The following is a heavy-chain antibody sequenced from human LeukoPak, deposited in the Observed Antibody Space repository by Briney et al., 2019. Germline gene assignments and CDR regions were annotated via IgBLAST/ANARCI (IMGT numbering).Heavy chain of an antibody. CDR3: AREGGFYRPLDY. CDR2: IYYSGST. V-gene: IGHV4-39*07. D-gene: IGHD6-25*01. Sequence: SETLSLTCTVSGGSISSSNYYWGWIRQPPGKGLEWIGSIYYSGSTYYNPSLKSRVTISVDTSKNQFSLKLSSVTAADTAVYYCAREGGFYRPLDYSGQGTLVTVSS. CDR1: GGSISSSNYY. J-gene: IGHJ4*02.